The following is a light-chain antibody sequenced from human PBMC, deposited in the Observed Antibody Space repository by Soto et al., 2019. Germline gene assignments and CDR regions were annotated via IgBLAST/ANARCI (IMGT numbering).Light chain of an antibody. V-gene: IGLV1-51*01. J-gene: IGLJ1*01. Sequence: QSVLTQPPSVSAAPGQKVTISCSGSSSNIGNNYVSWYQQLPGTAPKLLIYDNNQRPSGIPDRFSGSKSGTSATLGISGLQTGDEAEYYCGTWDTTLRLYVFGTGTKVTVL. CDR3: GTWDTTLRLYV. CDR2: DNN. CDR1: SSNIGNNY.